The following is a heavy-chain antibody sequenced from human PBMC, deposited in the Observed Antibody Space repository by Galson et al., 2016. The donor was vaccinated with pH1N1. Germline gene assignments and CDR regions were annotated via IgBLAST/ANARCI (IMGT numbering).Heavy chain of an antibody. CDR3: TAYCSGYSCPDY. CDR2: ISVYGGSS. J-gene: IGHJ4*02. CDR1: GLTFTNFA. V-gene: IGHV3-23*01. D-gene: IGHD2-15*01. Sequence: SLRLSCAASGLTFTNFAMDWARQAPGKGLEWVSVISVYGGSSYYADSVKGRFTISRDNSKNTVYLQMDSLRAEDTAIYYCTAYCSGYSCPDYWGQGTLVTVSS.